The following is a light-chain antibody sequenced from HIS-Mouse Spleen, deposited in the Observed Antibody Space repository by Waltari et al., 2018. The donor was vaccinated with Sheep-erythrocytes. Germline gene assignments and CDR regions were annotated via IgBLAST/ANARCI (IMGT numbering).Light chain of an antibody. CDR1: RSDGGGYNY. CDR3: SSYTSSSTWV. Sequence: QSALTQPASVSGSPAPSITIPCTGTRSDGGGYNYVSWYQQHPGKAPKLMIYEVSNRPSGVSNRFSGSKSGNTASLTISGLQAEDEADYYCSSYTSSSTWVFGGGTKLTVL. CDR2: EVS. V-gene: IGLV2-14*01. J-gene: IGLJ3*02.